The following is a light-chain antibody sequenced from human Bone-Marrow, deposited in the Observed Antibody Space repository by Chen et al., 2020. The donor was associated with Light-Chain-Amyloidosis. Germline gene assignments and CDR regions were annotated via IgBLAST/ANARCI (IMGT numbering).Light chain of an antibody. CDR1: NIGSTS. J-gene: IGLJ3*02. Sequence: SYVLTQPSSVSVAPGQTATIACGGNNIGSTSVHWHQQTPGQAPLLVVYDDSDRPSGIPERLSGSNSGNTATLTISRVEAGDEADYYCQVWDRSSDRLVFGGGTKLTVL. CDR2: DDS. CDR3: QVWDRSSDRLV. V-gene: IGLV3-21*02.